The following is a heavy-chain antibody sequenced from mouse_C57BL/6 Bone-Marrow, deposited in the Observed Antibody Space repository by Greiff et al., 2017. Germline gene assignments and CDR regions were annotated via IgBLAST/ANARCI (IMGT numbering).Heavy chain of an antibody. D-gene: IGHD2-4*01. CDR1: GFNIKDDY. Sequence: VQLKQSGAELVRPGASVKLSCTASGFNIKDDYMHWVKQRPEQGLEWIGWIDPENGDTEYASKFQGKATITADTSSNTAYLQLSSLTSEDTYVYYCTTLNDYDWYFDVWGTGTTVTVAS. CDR2: IDPENGDT. CDR3: TTLNDYDWYFDV. V-gene: IGHV14-4*01. J-gene: IGHJ1*03.